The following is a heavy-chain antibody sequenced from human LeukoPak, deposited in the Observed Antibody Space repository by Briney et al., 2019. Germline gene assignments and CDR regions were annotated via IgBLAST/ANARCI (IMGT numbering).Heavy chain of an antibody. J-gene: IGHJ4*02. Sequence: GGSLRLSCAASGFTSSSYGMHWVRQAPGKGLEWVAVIWYDGSNKYYADSVKGRFTISRDNSKNTLYLQMNSLRAEDTAVYYCTRDYSYDSSGYSDYWGQGTLVTVSS. V-gene: IGHV3-33*08. CDR3: TRDYSYDSSGYSDY. D-gene: IGHD3-22*01. CDR2: IWYDGSNK. CDR1: GFTSSSYG.